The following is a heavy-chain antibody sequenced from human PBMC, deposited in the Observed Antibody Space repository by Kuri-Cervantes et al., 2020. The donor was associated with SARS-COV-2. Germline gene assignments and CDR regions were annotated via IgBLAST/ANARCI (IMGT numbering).Heavy chain of an antibody. CDR3: ARGLGVAADAFDI. J-gene: IGHJ3*02. CDR1: GYSISSGYY. CDR2: IYHSGST. Sequence: SETLSLTCTVSGYSISSGYYWGWIRQPPGKGLEWIGSIYHSGSTCYNPSLKSRITISVDTSKNQFSLKLSSVTAADTAVYYCARGLGVAADAFDIWGQGTMVTVSS. V-gene: IGHV4-38-2*02. D-gene: IGHD3-16*01.